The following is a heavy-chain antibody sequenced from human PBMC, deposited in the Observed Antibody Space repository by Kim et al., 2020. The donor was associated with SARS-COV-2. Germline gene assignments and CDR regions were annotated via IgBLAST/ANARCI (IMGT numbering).Heavy chain of an antibody. Sequence: STYYYPSLKSRVTISVDTSKNQFSLKLSSVTAADTAVYDCARVEYNWFDPWGQGTLVTVSS. V-gene: IGHV4-39*01. J-gene: IGHJ5*02. CDR2: ST. CDR3: ARVEYNWFDP.